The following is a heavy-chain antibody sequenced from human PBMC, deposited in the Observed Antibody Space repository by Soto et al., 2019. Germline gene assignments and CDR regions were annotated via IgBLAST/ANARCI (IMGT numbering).Heavy chain of an antibody. CDR3: ATERYQVISDGMDV. J-gene: IGHJ6*02. V-gene: IGHV1-2*02. CDR1: GYTFTGYY. D-gene: IGHD2-2*01. CDR2: INPETGGT. Sequence: QVQLVQSGADVKTPGASVRVSCKASGYTFTGYYVHWVREAPGQGLEWMVWINPETGGTSYAQKFQGRVNLSRDTSINTAYLELSRRRFDDAAVYFCATERYQVISDGMDVWGQGTTVTVSS.